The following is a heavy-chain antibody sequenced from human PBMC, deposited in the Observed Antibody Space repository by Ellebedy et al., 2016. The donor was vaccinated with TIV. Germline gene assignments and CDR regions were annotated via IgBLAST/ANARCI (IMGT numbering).Heavy chain of an antibody. CDR3: VRDLTNPVTGDK. Sequence: AASVKVSCKTSGYSFTGYYIHWLRQAPGQGPEWVGWINPDNGVTVYEQKLQGRVTITGDTSISTVYMELSSLRSDDTAIYYCVRDLTNPVTGDKWGQGTLVFVSS. V-gene: IGHV1-2*02. CDR1: GYSFTGYY. D-gene: IGHD4-11*01. J-gene: IGHJ4*02. CDR2: INPDNGVT.